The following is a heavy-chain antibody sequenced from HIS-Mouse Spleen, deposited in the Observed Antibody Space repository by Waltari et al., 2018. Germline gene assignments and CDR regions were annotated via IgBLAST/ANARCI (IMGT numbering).Heavy chain of an antibody. CDR3: AREIPYSSSWYDWYFDL. V-gene: IGHV4-39*07. Sequence: QLQLQESGPGLVTPSETLSLTRTVSGGSISSSRYYCGWIRQPPGKGLEWIGSIYYSGSTYYNPSLKSRVTISVDTSKNQFSLKLSSVTAADTAVYYCAREIPYSSSWYDWYFDLWGRGTLVTVSS. CDR2: IYYSGST. D-gene: IGHD6-13*01. CDR1: GGSISSSRYY. J-gene: IGHJ2*01.